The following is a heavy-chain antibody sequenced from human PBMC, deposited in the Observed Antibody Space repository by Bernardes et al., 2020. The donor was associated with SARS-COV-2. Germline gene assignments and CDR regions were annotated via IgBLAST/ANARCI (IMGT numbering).Heavy chain of an antibody. V-gene: IGHV3-23*01. Sequence: GGSLRLSCAASGSISSSNCMSWVRQAPGKGLEWVSGISGIGDSTISADSVKGRFTISTDTSKNTLFLQVNSLRAEDTAVYYCAKGWQQLPYGMDVWGQGTTVTVSS. CDR1: GSISSSNC. D-gene: IGHD6-13*01. CDR2: ISGIGDST. CDR3: AKGWQQLPYGMDV. J-gene: IGHJ6*02.